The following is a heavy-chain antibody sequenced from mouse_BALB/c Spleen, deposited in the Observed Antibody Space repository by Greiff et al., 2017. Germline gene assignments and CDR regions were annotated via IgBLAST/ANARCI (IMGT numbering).Heavy chain of an antibody. CDR3: TRSGSAMDY. Sequence: QVQLQQSGAELVRPGASVTLSCKASGYTFTDYEMHWVKQTPVHGLEWIGAIDPETGGTVYNQKFKGKATLTADKSSSTAYMELRSLTSEDSAVYYCTRSGSAMDYWGQGTSVTVSS. V-gene: IGHV1-15*01. CDR2: IDPETGGT. J-gene: IGHJ4*01. CDR1: GYTFTDYE.